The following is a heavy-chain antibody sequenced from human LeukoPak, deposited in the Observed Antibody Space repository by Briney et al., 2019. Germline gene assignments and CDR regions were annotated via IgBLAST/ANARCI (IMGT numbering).Heavy chain of an antibody. CDR3: ARAPITIFGVVNSNAFDI. CDR2: ISAYNGNT. V-gene: IGHV1-18*01. CDR1: GYTFTSYA. J-gene: IGHJ3*02. D-gene: IGHD3-3*01. Sequence: ASVKVSCKASGYTFTSYAMHWVRQAPGQGLEWMGWISAYNGNTNYAQKLQGRVTMTTDTSTSTAYMELRSLRSDDTAVYYCARAPITIFGVVNSNAFDIWGQGTMVTVSS.